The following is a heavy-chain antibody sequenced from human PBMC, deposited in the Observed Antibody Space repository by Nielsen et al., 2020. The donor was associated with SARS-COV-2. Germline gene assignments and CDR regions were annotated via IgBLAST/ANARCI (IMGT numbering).Heavy chain of an antibody. J-gene: IGHJ6*04. D-gene: IGHD6-6*01. CDR2: ISYDGSNK. CDR1: GFTFSSYG. V-gene: IGHV3-30*18. Sequence: GESLKISCAASGFTFSSYGMHWVRQAPGKGLEWVAVISYDGSNKYYADSVKGRFTISRDNSKNTLYLQMNSLRAEDTAVYYCAKDISPWSSSSGMDVWGKGTTVTVSS. CDR3: AKDISPWSSSSGMDV.